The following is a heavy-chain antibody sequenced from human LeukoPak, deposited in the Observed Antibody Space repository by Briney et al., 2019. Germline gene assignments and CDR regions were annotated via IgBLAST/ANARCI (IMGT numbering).Heavy chain of an antibody. CDR2: ISSSSSYI. V-gene: IGHV3-21*01. CDR3: ARDRTGTNDAFDI. D-gene: IGHD1-7*01. Sequence: GGSLRLSCAASGFTFSSYWMNWVRQAPGKGLEWVSSISSSSSYIYYADSVKGRFTISRDNAKNSLYLQMNSLRAEDTAVYYCARDRTGTNDAFDIWGQGTMVTVSS. CDR1: GFTFSSYW. J-gene: IGHJ3*02.